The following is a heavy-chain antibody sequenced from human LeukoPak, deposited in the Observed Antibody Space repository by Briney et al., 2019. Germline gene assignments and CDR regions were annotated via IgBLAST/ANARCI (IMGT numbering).Heavy chain of an antibody. CDR3: AKDVNAYCSGDCSDY. CDR2: ISYDGSNK. D-gene: IGHD2-21*01. Sequence: GGSLRLSCAASGFTFSSYAVHWVRQAPGKGLEWVAVISYDGSNKYYADSVKGRFTISRDNSKNTLYLQMNSLRTEDTAVYYCAKDVNAYCSGDCSDYWGQGTLVTVSS. V-gene: IGHV3-30-3*01. J-gene: IGHJ4*02. CDR1: GFTFSSYA.